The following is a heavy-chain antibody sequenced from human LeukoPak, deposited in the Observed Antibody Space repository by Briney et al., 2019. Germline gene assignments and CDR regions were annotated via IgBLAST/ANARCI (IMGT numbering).Heavy chain of an antibody. J-gene: IGHJ4*02. D-gene: IGHD2-15*01. CDR1: GFTFSDYY. Sequence: GGSLRLSCAASGFTFSDYYMSWIRQAPGKGLEWVSYISSSGGTIYYADSVKGRFTISRDNAKNSLYLQMNSLRAKDTAVYYCARGTATLAPLNYWGQGTLVTVSS. CDR3: ARGTATLAPLNY. V-gene: IGHV3-11*01. CDR2: ISSSGGTI.